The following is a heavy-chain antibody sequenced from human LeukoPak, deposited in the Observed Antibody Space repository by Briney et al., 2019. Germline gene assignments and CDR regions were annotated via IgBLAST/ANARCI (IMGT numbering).Heavy chain of an antibody. V-gene: IGHV1-69*04. Sequence: ASVKVSCTASGGTVISYAISWVRQAPGQGLEWMGRIIPILGIANYAQKFQGRVTITSDKSTSTAYMQLSSLRSEDTAVYSCATEGSYYDILSGHCLDYWGPGTLVTVSS. CDR3: ATEGSYYDILSGHCLDY. D-gene: IGHD3-9*01. CDR1: GGTVISYA. CDR2: IIPILGIA. J-gene: IGHJ4*02.